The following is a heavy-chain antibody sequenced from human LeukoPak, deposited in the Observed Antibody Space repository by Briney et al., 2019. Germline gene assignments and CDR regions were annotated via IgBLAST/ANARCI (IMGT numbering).Heavy chain of an antibody. V-gene: IGHV1-69*04. CDR2: IILIFGIA. CDR3: ARGGPIAVANHNWFDP. D-gene: IGHD6-19*01. J-gene: IGHJ5*02. Sequence: GASVKVSCKASGGTFSSYAISWVRQAPGQGLEWMGRIILIFGIANYAQKFQGRVTITADKSTSTAYMELSSQRSDHTAEYYCARGGPIAVANHNWFDPWGQGTLVTVSS. CDR1: GGTFSSYA.